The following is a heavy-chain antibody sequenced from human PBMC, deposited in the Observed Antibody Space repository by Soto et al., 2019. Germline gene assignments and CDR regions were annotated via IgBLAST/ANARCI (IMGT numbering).Heavy chain of an antibody. CDR1: GFTFSTYG. D-gene: IGHD3-10*01. CDR3: ARDRGTCGMDV. V-gene: IGHV3-33*01. Sequence: VGSLRLSCATSGFTFSTYGMHWVRQAPGKGLEWVAVIWYDGSDKYYADSVKGRFTISKDNSKNTLYLQMNSLRAEDTAIYYCARDRGTCGMDVWGQGTTVTVSS. J-gene: IGHJ6*02. CDR2: IWYDGSDK.